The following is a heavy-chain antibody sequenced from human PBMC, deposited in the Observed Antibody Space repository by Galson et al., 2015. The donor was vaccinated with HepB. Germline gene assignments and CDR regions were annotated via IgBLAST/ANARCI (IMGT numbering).Heavy chain of an antibody. Sequence: SLRLSCAASGFTFSSYAMHWVRQAPGKGLEWVAVISYDGSNKYYADSVKGRFTISRDNSKNTLYLQMNSLRAEDTAVYYCARDPVIAAAGDYYYYGMDVWSQGATVTVSS. CDR2: ISYDGSNK. CDR3: ARDPVIAAAGDYYYYGMDV. J-gene: IGHJ6*02. V-gene: IGHV3-30*04. CDR1: GFTFSSYA. D-gene: IGHD6-13*01.